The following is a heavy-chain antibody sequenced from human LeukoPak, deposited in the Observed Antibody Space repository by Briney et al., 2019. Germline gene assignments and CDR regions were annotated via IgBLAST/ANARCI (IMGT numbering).Heavy chain of an antibody. V-gene: IGHV3-23*01. CDR2: ISASGDAT. J-gene: IGHJ4*02. CDR3: AKEVYNTGKAFDS. D-gene: IGHD1-14*01. CDR1: GFTFSSFA. Sequence: GGSLRLSCAAPGFTFSSFAMSWVRQAPGKRLEWVSTISASGDATFCAVSVKARFTISRDNSKNTLSLQMNNLRAEDTAVYYCAKEVYNTGKAFDSWGQGALVTVSS.